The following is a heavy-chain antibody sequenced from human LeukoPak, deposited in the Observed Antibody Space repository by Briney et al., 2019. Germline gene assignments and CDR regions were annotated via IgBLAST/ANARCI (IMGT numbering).Heavy chain of an antibody. J-gene: IGHJ4*02. CDR1: GFTFSSYA. V-gene: IGHV3-30-3*01. CDR3: AREISITMIVVDSI. CDR2: ISYDGSNK. Sequence: GGSLRLSCAASGFTFSSYAMHRVRQAPGKGLEWVAVISYDGSNKYYADSVKGRFTISRDNSKNTLYLQMNSLRVEDTAMYYCAREISITMIVVDSIWGQGTLVTVSS. D-gene: IGHD3-22*01.